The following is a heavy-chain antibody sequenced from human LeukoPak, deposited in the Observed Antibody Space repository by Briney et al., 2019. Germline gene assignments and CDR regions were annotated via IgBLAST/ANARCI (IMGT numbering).Heavy chain of an antibody. Sequence: ASVKVSCKASGYTFTSYYVHWVRQAPGQGLEWMGIINPSGGATTYAQKFQGRVTITTDESTSTAYMELSSLRSEDTAVYYCAQAAAGFNDYWGQGTLVTVSS. CDR3: AQAAAGFNDY. CDR1: GYTFTSYY. V-gene: IGHV1-46*01. D-gene: IGHD6-13*01. CDR2: INPSGGAT. J-gene: IGHJ4*02.